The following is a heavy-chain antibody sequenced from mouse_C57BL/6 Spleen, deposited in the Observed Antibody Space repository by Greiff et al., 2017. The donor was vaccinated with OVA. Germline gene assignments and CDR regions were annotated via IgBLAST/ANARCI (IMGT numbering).Heavy chain of an antibody. CDR1: GYTFTSYD. CDR2: IYPRDGST. CDR3: ARLGYYGSSLWYFDV. V-gene: IGHV1-85*01. D-gene: IGHD1-1*01. Sequence: GPELVKPGASVKLSCKASGYTFTSYDINWVKQRPGQGLEWIGWIYPRDGSTKYNEKFKGKATLTVDTSSSTAYMELHSLTSEDSAVYFCARLGYYGSSLWYFDVWGTGTTVTVSS. J-gene: IGHJ1*03.